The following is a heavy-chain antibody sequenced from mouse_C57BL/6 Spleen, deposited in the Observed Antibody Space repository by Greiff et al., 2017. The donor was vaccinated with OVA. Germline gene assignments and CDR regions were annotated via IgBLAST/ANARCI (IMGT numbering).Heavy chain of an antibody. CDR2: INPYNGRT. Sequence: EVQLQQSGPVLVKPGASVKMSCKASGYTFTDYYMNWVKQSHGKSLEWIGVINPYNGRTSYNQKFKGKATLTVDKSSSTAYMELNSLTSEDSAVYYCEGDLVYDGYYDYAMDYWGQGTSVTVSS. J-gene: IGHJ4*01. V-gene: IGHV1-19*01. CDR1: GYTFTDYY. CDR3: EGDLVYDGYYDYAMDY. D-gene: IGHD2-3*01.